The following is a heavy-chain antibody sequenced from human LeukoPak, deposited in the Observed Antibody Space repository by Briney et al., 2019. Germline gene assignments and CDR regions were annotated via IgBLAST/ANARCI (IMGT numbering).Heavy chain of an antibody. V-gene: IGHV4-4*07. CDR3: ARCLTKTYYYYYMDV. CDR2: IDTSGST. D-gene: IGHD3-9*01. Sequence: PSETLSLTCTVSGGSISNYYWSWIRQPAGKGLEWIGRIDTSGSTHYNSSLKSRVTMSVDSSKNQFSLKLRSVTAADTAVYYCARCLTKTYYYYYMDVWGKGTTVTVPS. CDR1: GGSISNYY. J-gene: IGHJ6*03.